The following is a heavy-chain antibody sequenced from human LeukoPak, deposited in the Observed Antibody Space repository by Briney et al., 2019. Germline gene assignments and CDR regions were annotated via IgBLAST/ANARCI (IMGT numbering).Heavy chain of an antibody. Sequence: SETLSLTCAVYGGSFSGYYWGWIRQPPGKGLEWIGEINHSGSTNYNPSLKSRVTISVDTSKNQFSLKLSSVTAADTAVYYCARAAYAGFDYWGQGTLVTVSS. J-gene: IGHJ4*02. D-gene: IGHD3-10*01. CDR1: GGSFSGYY. V-gene: IGHV4-34*01. CDR2: INHSGST. CDR3: ARAAYAGFDY.